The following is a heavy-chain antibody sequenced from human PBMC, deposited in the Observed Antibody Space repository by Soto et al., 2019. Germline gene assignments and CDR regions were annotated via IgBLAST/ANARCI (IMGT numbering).Heavy chain of an antibody. J-gene: IGHJ4*02. CDR1: RVTFSTYA. V-gene: IGHV1-69*13. CDR2: VTPIFGTA. Sequence: SVKVSCKTSRVTFSTYAISWVRQAPGQGLEWMGGVTPIFGTANYAQKFQGRVTITADESTSTAYMEVSSLRSEDTAVYYCARELDSSGYYRFFDHWGQGTLVTVSS. D-gene: IGHD3-22*01. CDR3: ARELDSSGYYRFFDH.